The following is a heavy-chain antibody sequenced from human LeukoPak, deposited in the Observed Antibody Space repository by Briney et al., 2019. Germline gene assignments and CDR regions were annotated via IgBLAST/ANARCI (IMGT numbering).Heavy chain of an antibody. CDR2: VYYTGST. J-gene: IGHJ4*02. D-gene: IGHD3-22*01. Sequence: SETLSLTCTVSGGSISSYYWSWVRQPPGKGLEWIGFVYYTGSTNYSPSLKSRVTISVDTSKNQFSLKLRSVTAADTAVYYCARVGALGYYDSSGYYPTENWGQGTLVTVSS. CDR3: ARVGALGYYDSSGYYPTEN. CDR1: GGSISSYY. V-gene: IGHV4-59*01.